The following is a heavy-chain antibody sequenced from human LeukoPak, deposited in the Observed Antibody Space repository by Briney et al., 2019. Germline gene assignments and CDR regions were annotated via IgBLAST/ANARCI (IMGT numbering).Heavy chain of an antibody. V-gene: IGHV4-30-2*01. J-gene: IGHJ4*02. CDR3: ARAITWGSYFDY. Sequence: SETLSLTCAVSGGSISSGGYSWSWIRQPPGKGLEWIGYIYHSGSTYYNPSLKSRVTISVDTSKNQFSLKLSSVTAADTAVYYCARAITWGSYFDYWGQGTLVTVSS. D-gene: IGHD5-12*01. CDR1: GGSISSGGYS. CDR2: IYHSGST.